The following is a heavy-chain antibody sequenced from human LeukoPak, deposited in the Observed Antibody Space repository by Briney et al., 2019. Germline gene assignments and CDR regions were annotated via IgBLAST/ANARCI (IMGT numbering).Heavy chain of an antibody. V-gene: IGHV4-61*02. Sequence: PSQTLSLTCTVSGGSISSGSYYWSWIRQPAGKGLEWIGRIYTSGSTKYNPSLKSRVTISVDRSKNQFSLKLSSVTAADTAVYYCGRVINPAGYYYMDVWGKGTTVTVSS. CDR1: GGSISSGSYY. CDR2: IYTSGST. CDR3: GRVINPAGYYYMDV. J-gene: IGHJ6*03. D-gene: IGHD3-10*01.